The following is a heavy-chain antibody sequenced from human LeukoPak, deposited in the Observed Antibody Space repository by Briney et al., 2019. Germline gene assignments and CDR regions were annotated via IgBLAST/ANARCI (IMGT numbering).Heavy chain of an antibody. CDR2: IYYSGST. Sequence: SETLSLTCTVSGGSISSCHWSWIRQPPGKGLEWIGYIYYSGSTNYNPSLKSRVTISVDTSKNQFSLKLSSVTAADTAVYYCARGPVGATGYYFDYWGQGTLVTVSS. CDR3: ARGPVGATGYYFDY. CDR1: GGSISSCH. V-gene: IGHV4-59*01. D-gene: IGHD1-26*01. J-gene: IGHJ4*02.